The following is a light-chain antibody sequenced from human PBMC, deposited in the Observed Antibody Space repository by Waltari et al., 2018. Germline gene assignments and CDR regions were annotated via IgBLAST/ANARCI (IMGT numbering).Light chain of an antibody. CDR2: AAS. CDR3: QQSYNTPT. CDR1: QSISNY. V-gene: IGKV1-39*01. J-gene: IGKJ3*01. Sequence: DIQMTQSPSSLSASVGDRVTITCRASQSISNYLKWYQQKPGKAPKLLIYAASTLQSGAPSRFSGSGAGTDVTLTISTLQPEDFATYYCQQSYNTPTLGPGTKVEI.